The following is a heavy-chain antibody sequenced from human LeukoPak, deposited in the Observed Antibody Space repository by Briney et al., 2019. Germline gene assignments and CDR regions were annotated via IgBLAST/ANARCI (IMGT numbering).Heavy chain of an antibody. V-gene: IGHV5-10-1*01. CDR2: IDPSDSYT. D-gene: IGHD1-14*01. CDR3: ARHLGSHEPDY. Sequence: GESLKISCKGSGCSFTSYWISWVRQMPGKGLEWVGRIDPSDSYTNYSSSFQGHVTISADKSISTAYLQWSSLKASDTAMYYCARHLGSHEPDYWGQGTLVTVSS. J-gene: IGHJ4*02. CDR1: GCSFTSYW.